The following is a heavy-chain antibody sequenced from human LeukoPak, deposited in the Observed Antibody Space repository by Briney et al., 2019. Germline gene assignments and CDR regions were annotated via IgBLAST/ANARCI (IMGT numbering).Heavy chain of an antibody. CDR2: MNPNSGNT. Sequence: ASVKVSCKASGYTFTSYDINWVRQATGQGLEWMGWMNPNSGNTGYAQKFQGRVTMTRNTSISTAYMELSSLRPEDTAVYYCARGGSSWYRGYYYYGMDVWGQGTTVTVSS. J-gene: IGHJ6*02. CDR3: ARGGSSWYRGYYYYGMDV. V-gene: IGHV1-8*01. D-gene: IGHD6-13*01. CDR1: GYTFTSYD.